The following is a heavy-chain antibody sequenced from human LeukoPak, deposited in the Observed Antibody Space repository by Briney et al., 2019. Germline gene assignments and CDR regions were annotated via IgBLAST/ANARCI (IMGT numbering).Heavy chain of an antibody. CDR1: GGSISSYY. CDR3: ARDSRTAGIDAFDI. CDR2: IYTSGST. J-gene: IGHJ3*02. V-gene: IGHV4-4*07. D-gene: IGHD2-2*01. Sequence: SETLSLTCTVSGGSISSYYWSWIRQPAGKGLEWIGRIYTSGSTNYNPSLKSRVTMSVDTSKNQFSLKLSSVTAADTAVYYCARDSRTAGIDAFDIWGQGTMVTVSS.